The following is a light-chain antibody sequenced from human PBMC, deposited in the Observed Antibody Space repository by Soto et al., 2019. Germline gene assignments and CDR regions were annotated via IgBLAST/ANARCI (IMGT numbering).Light chain of an antibody. J-gene: IGLJ1*01. CDR2: DDN. CDR3: GSWDSSLSAYV. Sequence: VLTQPPSVSAAPGQKVTISCSGSSPNIGGNSVSWYQQLPGTAPKLLIYDDNKRPSGIPDRFSGSKSGTSATLGITGFQTGDEADYYCGSWDSSLSAYVFGTGTKVTVL. V-gene: IGLV1-51*01. CDR1: SPNIGGNS.